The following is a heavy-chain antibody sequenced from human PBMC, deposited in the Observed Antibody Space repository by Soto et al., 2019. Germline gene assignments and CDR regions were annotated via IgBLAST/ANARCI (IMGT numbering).Heavy chain of an antibody. V-gene: IGHV4-59*08. CDR3: ARHLGEGYFDY. J-gene: IGHJ4*02. Sequence: PSETLSLTCTVSGGSISGYYWSWIRQPPGKGLEWIGYMYKTGSTVYNPSFKSRVTISVDTSKNQFSLKLSSVTAADTAVYYCARHLGEGYFDYWGQGTLVTVSS. CDR1: GGSISGYY. CDR2: MYKTGST.